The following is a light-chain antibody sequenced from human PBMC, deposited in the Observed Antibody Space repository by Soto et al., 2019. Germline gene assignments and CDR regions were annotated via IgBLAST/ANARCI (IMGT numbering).Light chain of an antibody. Sequence: SALTQPLYVSGSPAQSITISCTGTNSDIGGYNFVSWYQQHPGKAPKLMIFAVTYRPSWISNRFSGSKSGNTASLTISGLQADDEADYYCSSYTYRNAYVCGSGTKPTVL. CDR3: SSYTYRNAYV. J-gene: IGLJ1*01. CDR1: NSDIGGYNF. CDR2: AVT. V-gene: IGLV2-14*01.